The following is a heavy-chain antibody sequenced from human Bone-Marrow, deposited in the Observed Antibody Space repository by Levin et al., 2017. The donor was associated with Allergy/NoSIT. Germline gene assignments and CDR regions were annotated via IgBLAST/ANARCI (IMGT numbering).Heavy chain of an antibody. CDR2: VSNDGRDK. J-gene: IGHJ4*02. CDR1: GFTFSRHG. V-gene: IGHV3-30*03. CDR3: ARDKREWIHLWPTVDF. D-gene: IGHD5-18*01. Sequence: QAGGSLRLSCVASGFTFSRHGIHWVRQAPGKGLEWLAVVSNDGRDKYYADSVKGRFTISRDNSQNTLFLEMNSLRPDDTALYYCARDKREWIHLWPTVDFWGQGTLVTVAS.